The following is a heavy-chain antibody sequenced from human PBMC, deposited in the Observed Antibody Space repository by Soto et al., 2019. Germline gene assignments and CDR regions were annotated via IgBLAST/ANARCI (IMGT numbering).Heavy chain of an antibody. CDR1: GGSISSYY. Sequence: SETLSLTCTVSGGSISSYYWSWIRQPPGKGLEWIGYIYYSGSTNYNPSLKSRVTISVDTSKNQFSLKLSSVTAADTAVYYCARGTPYSSGWYYYYGMDVWGQGTTVTVSS. V-gene: IGHV4-59*01. CDR2: IYYSGST. J-gene: IGHJ6*02. D-gene: IGHD6-19*01. CDR3: ARGTPYSSGWYYYYGMDV.